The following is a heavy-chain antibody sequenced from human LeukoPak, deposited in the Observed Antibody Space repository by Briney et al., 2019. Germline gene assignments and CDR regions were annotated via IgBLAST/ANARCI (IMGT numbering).Heavy chain of an antibody. Sequence: SETLSLTCTVSGGSISSHYWSWIRQPPGMGLEWIGYVYYSGSTNYNPSLKSRVTISVDTSKNQFSLKLSSVTAADTAVYYCARGGSESYRNYYYMDVWGKGTTVTVSS. CDR2: VYYSGST. V-gene: IGHV4-59*11. J-gene: IGHJ6*03. D-gene: IGHD3-10*01. CDR1: GGSISSHY. CDR3: ARGGSESYRNYYYMDV.